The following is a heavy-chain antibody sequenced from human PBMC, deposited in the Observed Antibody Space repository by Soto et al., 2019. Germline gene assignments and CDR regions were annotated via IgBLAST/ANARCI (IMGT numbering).Heavy chain of an antibody. V-gene: IGHV3-21*01. D-gene: IGHD2-15*01. CDR3: ARAYCSGGSCYPFDY. CDR1: GFTFSSYS. J-gene: IGHJ4*02. CDR2: ISSSSSYI. Sequence: GGSLRLSCAASGFTFSSYSINWVRQAPGKGLEWVSSISSSSSYIYYADSVKGRFTISRDNAKNSLYLQMNSLRAEDTAVYYCARAYCSGGSCYPFDYWGQGTPVTVSS.